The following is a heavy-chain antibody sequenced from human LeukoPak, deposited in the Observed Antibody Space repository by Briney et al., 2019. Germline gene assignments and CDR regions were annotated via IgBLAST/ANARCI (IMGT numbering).Heavy chain of an antibody. V-gene: IGHV3-7*03. D-gene: IGHD6-13*01. CDR2: INQDGTEK. CDR3: ARGPLIAAAGTW. CDR1: GFTFSSYW. Sequence: GGSLRLSCAASGFTFSSYWMSWVRQAPGEGLEWVAKINQDGTEKAYVDSVRGRFTIYRDNAKNSLFLQMNSLRAEDTAVYYCARGPLIAAAGTWWGQGTLVTVSS. J-gene: IGHJ4*02.